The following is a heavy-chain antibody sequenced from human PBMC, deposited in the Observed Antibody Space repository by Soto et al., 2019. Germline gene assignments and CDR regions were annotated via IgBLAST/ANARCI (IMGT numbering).Heavy chain of an antibody. CDR1: GFTVSSNY. V-gene: IGHV3-53*04. CDR2: IYSGGDT. Sequence: EVPLVESGGDLVQPGGSLRLSCAASGFTVSSNYMNWVRQAPGKGLEWVSVIYSGGDTYYADSVKGRFTISRHNAKNTLYLQMNSLRAEDTAVYYCARAWPYFDYWGQGTLVTVSS. CDR3: ARAWPYFDY. J-gene: IGHJ4*02.